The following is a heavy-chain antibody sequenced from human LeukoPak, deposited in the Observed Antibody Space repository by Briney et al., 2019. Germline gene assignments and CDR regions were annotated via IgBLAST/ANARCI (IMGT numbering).Heavy chain of an antibody. Sequence: SETLSLTCTVSGASISSYYYNWIRQTAGRGLEWIGRLYISGSTNYNPSLKSRVTISVDTSKNQFSLKLSSVTAADTAVYYCARLGSSGWLYYYYYYGMDVWGQGTTVTVSS. V-gene: IGHV4-4*07. CDR2: LYISGST. J-gene: IGHJ6*02. CDR3: ARLGSSGWLYYYYYYGMDV. D-gene: IGHD6-19*01. CDR1: GASISSYY.